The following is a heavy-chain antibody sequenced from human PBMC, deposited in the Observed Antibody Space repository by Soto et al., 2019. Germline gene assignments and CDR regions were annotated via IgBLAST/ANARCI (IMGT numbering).Heavy chain of an antibody. V-gene: IGHV1-69*06. D-gene: IGHD1-26*01. J-gene: IGHJ4*02. CDR1: GSTFNNFA. CDR2: IVLDSNTA. Sequence: QVVLLQSGAEVKEPGSSVRVSCQVSGSTFNNFAFSWVRQAPGHGPEWMGGIVLDSNTAEYSQRLQDRVTITADTSTDTFYMELGSLTFEDTAVYYCARAIKRWEVNYYFDFWGQGTLVTVSS. CDR3: ARAIKRWEVNYYFDF.